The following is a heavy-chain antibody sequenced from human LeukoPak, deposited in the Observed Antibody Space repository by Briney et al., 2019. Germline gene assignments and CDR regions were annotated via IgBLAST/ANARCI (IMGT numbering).Heavy chain of an antibody. CDR2: ITRSSDVI. CDR3: VRDRGTYRPIDY. Sequence: GGSLRLSCAASGFTFSSYSINWVRQAPGKGLEWVSYITRSSDVIYYADSVKGRFTISRDNAQNSLYLQMNSLRAEDTAIYYCVRDRGTYRPIDYWGQGTLVTVSS. J-gene: IGHJ4*02. V-gene: IGHV3-21*05. CDR1: GFTFSSYS. D-gene: IGHD1-26*01.